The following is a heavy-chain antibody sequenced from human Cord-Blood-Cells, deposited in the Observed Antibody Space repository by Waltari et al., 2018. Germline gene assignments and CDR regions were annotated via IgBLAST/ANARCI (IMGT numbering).Heavy chain of an antibody. Sequence: GGSLRLSCAASGFTFRSYSMNWVRQAPGKGLEWVSSISSSSSYIYYADSVKGRFTISRDNAKNALYLQMNSLRAEDTAVYYCARDLWYSSSWFDYWGQGTLVTVSS. D-gene: IGHD6-13*01. CDR3: ARDLWYSSSWFDY. J-gene: IGHJ4*02. CDR1: GFTFRSYS. CDR2: ISSSSSYI. V-gene: IGHV3-21*01.